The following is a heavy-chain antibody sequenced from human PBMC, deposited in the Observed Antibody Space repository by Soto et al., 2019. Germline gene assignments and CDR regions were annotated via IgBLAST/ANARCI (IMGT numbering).Heavy chain of an antibody. CDR1: GGSISTYY. CDR2: IYYDGST. Sequence: PSETLSLTCTVSGGSISTYYWSWIRQPPGKGLEWIGYIYYDGSTSYNPSLRSRVTISVDTSKNQFSLILSSVTSADTAVYYCARDRYQLLSDNWFDPWGQGTLVTVSS. V-gene: IGHV4-59*01. CDR3: ARDRYQLLSDNWFDP. J-gene: IGHJ5*02. D-gene: IGHD2-2*01.